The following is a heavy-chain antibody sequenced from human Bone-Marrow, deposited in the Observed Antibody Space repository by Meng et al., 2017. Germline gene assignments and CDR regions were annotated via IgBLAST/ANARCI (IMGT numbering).Heavy chain of an antibody. CDR2: LIAVFDKT. CDR1: GGSFSTHT. Sequence: QVQLVQSGAEVKKPGSSVKVACKTSGGSFSTHTFSWVRQAPGQGLEWMGGLIAVFDKTKAAPRFQDRVTFTADKSTSTAYMELSSLTFDDTAVYFCARGRRNEPLFDYWGQGTLVTVSS. J-gene: IGHJ4*02. CDR3: ARGRRNEPLFDY. V-gene: IGHV1-69*10. D-gene: IGHD1-14*01.